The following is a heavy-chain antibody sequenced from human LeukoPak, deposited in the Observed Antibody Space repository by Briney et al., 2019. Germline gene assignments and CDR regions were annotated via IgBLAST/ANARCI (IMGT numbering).Heavy chain of an antibody. CDR2: IRSGRSTS. CDR3: ARDLGILGY. CDR1: GFTFSNYS. Sequence: GGSLRLSCVASGFTFSNYSMNWVRQAPGKGLEWVSYIRSGRSTSYYADSVKGRFTISRDNAKNALYLQMNSLRGEDTAVYYCARDLGILGYWGQGTLVTVSS. J-gene: IGHJ4*02. D-gene: IGHD1-14*01. V-gene: IGHV3-48*01.